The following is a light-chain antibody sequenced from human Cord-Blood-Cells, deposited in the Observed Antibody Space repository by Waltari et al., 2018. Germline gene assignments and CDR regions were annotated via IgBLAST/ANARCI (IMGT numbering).Light chain of an antibody. CDR1: QDISNY. CDR3: QQYDNLWT. V-gene: IGKV1-33*01. J-gene: IGKJ1*01. Sequence: DIQMTQSPSSLSASVGDRVTITCQASQDISNYLNWYQPKPGKGPKLLIYYASNLETGVPSRFSGSGSGTDFTFTISILQPEDIATYYCQQYDNLWTFGQGTKVEIK. CDR2: YAS.